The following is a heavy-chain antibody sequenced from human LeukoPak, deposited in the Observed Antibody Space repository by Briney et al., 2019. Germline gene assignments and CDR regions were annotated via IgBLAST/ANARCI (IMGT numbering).Heavy chain of an antibody. CDR3: ARDLMDGYKTH. Sequence: PSETLSLTCTVSGGSISSYYWSWIRQPPGKGLEWIGYIYYSGSTYYNPSLKSRVTISVDTSKNQFSLKLSSVTAADTAVYYCARDLMDGYKTHWGQGTLVTVSS. CDR1: GGSISSYY. D-gene: IGHD5-24*01. J-gene: IGHJ4*02. CDR2: IYYSGST. V-gene: IGHV4-59*12.